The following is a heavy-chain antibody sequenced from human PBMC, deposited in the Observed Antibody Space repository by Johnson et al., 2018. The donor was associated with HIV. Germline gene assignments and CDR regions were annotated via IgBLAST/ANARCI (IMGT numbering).Heavy chain of an antibody. CDR1: GFTFSSYG. CDR2: IWYDGRNN. J-gene: IGHJ3*02. D-gene: IGHD4-17*01. Sequence: QMLLVESGGGVVQPGRSLRLPSAASGFTFSSYGMLWVRQAQGQGPAWVAVIWYDGRNNYYADSVKGRFPISRDNSKNTLYLQMNSLRAEDTAVYYCARMTTTVSHHDAFDIRGQGTMVTVSS. V-gene: IGHV3-33*01. CDR3: ARMTTTVSHHDAFDI.